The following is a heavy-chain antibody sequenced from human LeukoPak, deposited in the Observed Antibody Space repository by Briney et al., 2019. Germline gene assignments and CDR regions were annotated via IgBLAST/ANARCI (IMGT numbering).Heavy chain of an antibody. CDR2: INQDGRYI. Sequence: HPGGSLRLSCAASGCTFYRYWMRWVRQTPGKRLVWVSRINQDGRYITYADSVQGRFTISRDTAKNTLFLQMNSLRAEDTAVYYCAREPMVGGALQDWGQGALVTVSS. CDR1: GCTFYRYW. V-gene: IGHV3-74*01. CDR3: AREPMVGGALQD. D-gene: IGHD2-8*01. J-gene: IGHJ4*02.